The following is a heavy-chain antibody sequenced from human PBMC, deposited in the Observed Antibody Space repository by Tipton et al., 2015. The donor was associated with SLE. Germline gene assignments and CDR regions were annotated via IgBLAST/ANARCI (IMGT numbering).Heavy chain of an antibody. V-gene: IGHV3-23*03. CDR2: FYSGGDT. Sequence: SLRLSCAASGFTVTNYGMMWVRQAPGKGLEWASVFYSGGDTYCADSVKGRFTVSRDQSKNTVYLQMNSLRVEDTAVYYCGKDPRISYWGQGTQVTVSS. D-gene: IGHD3-3*02. CDR3: GKDPRISY. CDR1: GFTVTNYG. J-gene: IGHJ4*02.